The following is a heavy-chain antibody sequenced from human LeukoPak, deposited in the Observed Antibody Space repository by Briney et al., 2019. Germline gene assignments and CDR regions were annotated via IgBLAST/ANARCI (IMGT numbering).Heavy chain of an antibody. V-gene: IGHV3-48*01. Sequence: PGGSLRLSCAASGFTFSSHSMNWVRQAPGKGLEWVSYISSSSSTIYYADSVRGRFTISRDNAKNSLYLQMNSLRAEDTAVYYCARGDTVTTNYYCYYMDVWGRGTTVTVSS. CDR3: ARGDTVTTNYYCYYMDV. D-gene: IGHD4-11*01. CDR2: ISSSSSTI. CDR1: GFTFSSHS. J-gene: IGHJ6*03.